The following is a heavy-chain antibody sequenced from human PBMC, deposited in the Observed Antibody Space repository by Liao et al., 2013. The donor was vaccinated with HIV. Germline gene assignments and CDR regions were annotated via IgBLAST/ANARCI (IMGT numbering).Heavy chain of an antibody. J-gene: IGHJ3*01. D-gene: IGHD3-22*01. V-gene: IGHV4-30-2*01. CDR1: GDSIAYGGYS. CDR2: IYHSGSP. Sequence: QLRLQESGSGLVKPSQTLSLTCAVSGDSIAYGGYSWSWIRQPPGKGLEWIGYIYHSGSPYYNPSLKSRVTMSVDTSRNQFSLRLRSVTAADTAVYYCARAVSSDNYHDAFDVWGQGTLVTVS. CDR3: ARAVSSDNYHDAFDV.